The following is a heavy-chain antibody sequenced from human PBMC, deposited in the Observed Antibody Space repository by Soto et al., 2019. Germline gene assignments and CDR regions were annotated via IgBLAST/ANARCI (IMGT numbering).Heavy chain of an antibody. CDR2: ISGGTSST. D-gene: IGHD6-13*01. V-gene: IGHV3-23*01. CDR3: AKERWAAAGTPTLDY. J-gene: IGHJ4*02. Sequence: EVQLLESGGGWVQPGGSRRLSCAASGFTFSSYAMGWVRQAPGKGLEWVSAISGGTSSTYYEDSVKGRFTISRDNSKNTLYLQMNSLRAEDTAVYYCAKERWAAAGTPTLDYWGQGTLVTVSS. CDR1: GFTFSSYA.